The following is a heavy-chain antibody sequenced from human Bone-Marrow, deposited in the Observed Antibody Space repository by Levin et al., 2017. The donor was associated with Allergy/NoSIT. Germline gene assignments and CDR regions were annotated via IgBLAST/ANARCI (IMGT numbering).Heavy chain of an antibody. CDR2: INAGNGNT. V-gene: IGHV1-3*01. CDR3: ARDPLSSGWPNYFDY. Sequence: ASVKVSCKASGYTFTSYAMHWVRQAPGQRLEWMGWINAGNGNTKYSQKFQGRVTITRDTSASTAYMELSSLRSEDTAVYYCARDPLSSGWPNYFDYWGQGTLVTVSS. J-gene: IGHJ4*02. D-gene: IGHD6-19*01. CDR1: GYTFTSYA.